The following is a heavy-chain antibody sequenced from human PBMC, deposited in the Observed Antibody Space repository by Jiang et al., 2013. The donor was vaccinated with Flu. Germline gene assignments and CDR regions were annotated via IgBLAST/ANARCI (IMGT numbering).Heavy chain of an antibody. J-gene: IGHJ6*02. CDR1: GYRFTSYW. CDR3: ARHGGGLVGATNYYYYYGMDV. CDR2: IDPSDSYT. D-gene: IGHD1-26*01. Sequence: GAEVKKPGESLRISCKGSGYRFTSYWISWVRQMPGKGLEWMGRIDPSDSYTNYSPSFQGHVTISADKSISTAYLQWSSLTASDTAMYYCARHGGGLVGATNYYYYYGMDVWGQGTTVTVSS. V-gene: IGHV5-10-1*01.